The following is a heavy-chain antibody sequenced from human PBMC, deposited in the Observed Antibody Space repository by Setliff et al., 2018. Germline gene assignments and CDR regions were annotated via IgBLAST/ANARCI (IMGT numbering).Heavy chain of an antibody. V-gene: IGHV4-39*07. CDR1: GDSIRSSRYY. Sequence: ETLSLTCAVSGDSIRSSRYYWGWIRQPPGKGLEWIGSIYSSGNTYYNPSLKRRVTISVDMSKNQFSMKLTSVTAADTAVYYCAREGPESDSSGYMDVWGQGTTVTVSS. D-gene: IGHD4-4*01. J-gene: IGHJ6*03. CDR3: AREGPESDSSGYMDV. CDR2: IYSSGNT.